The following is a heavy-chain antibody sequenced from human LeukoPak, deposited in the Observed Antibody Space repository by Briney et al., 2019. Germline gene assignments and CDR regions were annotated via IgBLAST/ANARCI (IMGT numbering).Heavy chain of an antibody. CDR1: GFTVSSTY. V-gene: IGHV3-53*04. Sequence: GGSLSLSCAASGFTVSSTYMSWCRQAPGKGLEWVSVIYSGGSTYYADSVKGRFTISRHNSKNTLYLQMNSLRAEDTAVYYSARDTRDAFDYWGQGTMVTVSS. CDR3: ARDTRDAFDY. J-gene: IGHJ3*01. CDR2: IYSGGST.